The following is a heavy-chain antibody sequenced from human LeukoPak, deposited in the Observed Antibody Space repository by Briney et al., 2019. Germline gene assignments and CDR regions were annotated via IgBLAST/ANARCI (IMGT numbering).Heavy chain of an antibody. CDR3: ARLFSGGAYYFDY. Sequence: GGSLRLSCAASGFTFSSYWMSWVRQAPGKGLEWVANIKQDGSGKYYVDSVKGRFTISRDNAKNSLYLQMNSLRAEDTAVYYCARLFSGGAYYFDYWGQRTLVTVSS. CDR1: GFTFSSYW. CDR2: IKQDGSGK. V-gene: IGHV3-7*03. J-gene: IGHJ4*02. D-gene: IGHD2-15*01.